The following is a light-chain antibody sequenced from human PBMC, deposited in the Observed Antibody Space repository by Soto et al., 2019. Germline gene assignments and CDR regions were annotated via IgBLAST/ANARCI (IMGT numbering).Light chain of an antibody. CDR3: ETWDSSSHVV. CDR1: SGYSNYI. V-gene: IGLV4-60*02. Sequence: QSVLTQSSSASASLGSSVKLTYTLSSGYSNYIIAWHQQQPGKAPRHLMKLEASGSYNKGSGIPDRFSGSSSGADRYLTISNLQFEDEADYYCETWDSSSHVVFGGGTKLTVL. J-gene: IGLJ2*01. CDR2: LEASGSY.